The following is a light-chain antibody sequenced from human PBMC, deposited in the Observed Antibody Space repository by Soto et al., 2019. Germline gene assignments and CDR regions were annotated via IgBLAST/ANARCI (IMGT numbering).Light chain of an antibody. CDR2: EVS. Sequence: QSALTQPASVSGSPGQSITISCTGTSSDVGGYNYVSWYQQHPGKAPKLMIYEVSNRPSGVSNRFSGSKSGNTASLTISGLQAEDEADYYCSLYTSSSTVAFGGGTKLTVL. V-gene: IGLV2-14*01. CDR3: SLYTSSSTVA. J-gene: IGLJ2*01. CDR1: SSDVGGYNY.